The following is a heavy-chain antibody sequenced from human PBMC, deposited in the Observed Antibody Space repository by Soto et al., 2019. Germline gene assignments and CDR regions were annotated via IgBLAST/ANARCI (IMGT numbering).Heavy chain of an antibody. D-gene: IGHD5-18*01. CDR2: ISYDGSLQ. CDR1: GFAFSSYG. J-gene: IGHJ5*02. CDR3: VSDPGYGQASVPSS. V-gene: IGHV3-30*03. Sequence: QAQLVESGGGVVQPGRSLRLSCAASGFAFSSYGMHWVRQAPGTGLEWVAVISYDGSLQHYADSVKGRFTISRDNSKNLVLLQMSSRKAEDTAVYYCVSDPGYGQASVPSSWGQGTLVSVSS.